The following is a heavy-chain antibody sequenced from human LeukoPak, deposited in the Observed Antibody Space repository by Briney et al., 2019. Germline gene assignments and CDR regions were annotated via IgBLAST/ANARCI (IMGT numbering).Heavy chain of an antibody. D-gene: IGHD4-17*01. CDR3: ARDRMTTDFDY. CDR1: GYTFTNYG. Sequence: ASVRVSCKASGYTFTNYGISWVRQAPGQGLEWMGWISVYNGNTNCAQKLQGRVTMTTDISTTTAYMELRSLRSDDTAVYYCARDRMTTDFDYWSQGTLVTVSS. J-gene: IGHJ4*02. CDR2: ISVYNGNT. V-gene: IGHV1-18*01.